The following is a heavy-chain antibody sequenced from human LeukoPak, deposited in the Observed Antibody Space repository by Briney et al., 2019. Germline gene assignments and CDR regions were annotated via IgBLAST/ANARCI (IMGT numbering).Heavy chain of an antibody. CDR1: GGSFSGYY. CDR2: INHSGST. CDR3: ARFGRIKGVRSSSYFDY. D-gene: IGHD2-8*01. J-gene: IGHJ4*02. V-gene: IGHV4-34*01. Sequence: PSETLSLTCAVYGGSFSGYYWSWIRQPPGKGLEWIGEINHSGSTNYNPSLKSRVTISVDTSKNQFSLKLSSVTAADTAVYCCARFGRIKGVRSSSYFDYWGRGTLVTVSS.